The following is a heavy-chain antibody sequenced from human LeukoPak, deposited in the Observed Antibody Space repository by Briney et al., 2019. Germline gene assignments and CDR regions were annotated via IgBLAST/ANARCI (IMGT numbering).Heavy chain of an antibody. CDR2: IYYSGST. CDR3: ARVLRLRLGELSLAYYFDY. Sequence: SQTLSLTCTVSGGSISSGDYYWSWIRQPPGKGLGWIGYIYYSGSTYYNPSLKSRVTISVDTSKNQFSLKLSSVTAADTAVYYCARVLRLRLGELSLAYYFDYWGQGTLVTVSS. V-gene: IGHV4-30-4*01. J-gene: IGHJ4*02. D-gene: IGHD3-16*02. CDR1: GGSISSGDYY.